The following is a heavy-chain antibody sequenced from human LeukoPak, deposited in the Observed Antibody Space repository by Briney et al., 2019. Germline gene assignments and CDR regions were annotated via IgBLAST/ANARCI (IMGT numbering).Heavy chain of an antibody. Sequence: GGSLRLSCAASGFTFSSYAMSWVRQAPGKGLEWVSAISGSGGSTYYADSVKGRFTISRDNSKNTLYLQMNSLRAEDTAVYYCAKGSGSYYNPYYYYGMDVWGQGTTVTVSS. D-gene: IGHD3-10*01. CDR3: AKGSGSYYNPYYYYGMDV. CDR1: GFTFSSYA. CDR2: ISGSGGST. V-gene: IGHV3-23*01. J-gene: IGHJ6*02.